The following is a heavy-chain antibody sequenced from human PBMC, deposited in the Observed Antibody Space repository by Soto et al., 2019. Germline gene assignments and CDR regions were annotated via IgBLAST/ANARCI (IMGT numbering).Heavy chain of an antibody. CDR3: ARRDSSSWYFYY. CDR2: INHSGST. D-gene: IGHD6-13*01. V-gene: IGHV4-34*01. Sequence: QVQLQQWGAGLLKPSETLSLTCAVYGGSFSGYYWSWIRQPPGKGLEWIGEINHSGSTNYNPSLKSRVTISVDTSKNQFSLKLSSVTAADTAVYYCARRDSSSWYFYYWGQGTLVTVSS. CDR1: GGSFSGYY. J-gene: IGHJ4*02.